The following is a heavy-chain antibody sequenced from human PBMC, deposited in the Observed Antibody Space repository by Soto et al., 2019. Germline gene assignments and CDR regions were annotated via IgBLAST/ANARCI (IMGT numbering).Heavy chain of an antibody. V-gene: IGHV1-18*01. CDR1: GYTFTSYG. J-gene: IGHJ6*02. CDR2: ISAYNGNT. D-gene: IGHD3-10*01. CDR3: ARAGITMVRGVTAPSYYYYGMDV. Sequence: QVQLVQSGAEVKKPGASVKVSCKASGYTFTSYGISWVRQAPGQVLEWMGWISAYNGNTNYAQKLQGRVTMTTDTSTSTAYMDLRSLRSDDTAVYYCARAGITMVRGVTAPSYYYYGMDVWGQGTTVTVSS.